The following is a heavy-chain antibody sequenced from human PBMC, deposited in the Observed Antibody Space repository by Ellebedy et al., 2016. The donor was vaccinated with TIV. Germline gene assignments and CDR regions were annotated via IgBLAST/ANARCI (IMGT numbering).Heavy chain of an antibody. J-gene: IGHJ4*02. CDR3: AKDPFTVVIRTYYFDY. CDR2: ISGAGGHT. D-gene: IGHD4-23*01. CDR1: GFRFSTFA. V-gene: IGHV3-23*01. Sequence: GGSLRLSXAASGFRFSTFAMSWVRQAPGKGLEWVATISGAGGHTLSADSVKGRFTISRDNFKNTLYLEMNSLTAEDTAVYYCAKDPFTVVIRTYYFDYWGQGTLVTVSS.